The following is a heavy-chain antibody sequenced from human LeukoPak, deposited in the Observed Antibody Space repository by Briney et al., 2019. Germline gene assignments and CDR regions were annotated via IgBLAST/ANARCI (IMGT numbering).Heavy chain of an antibody. Sequence: PGGSLRLSCAASGFTFSSYAMHWVRQAPGKGLEWVAVISYDGSNKYYADSVKGRFTISRDNSKNTLYLQMNSLRAEDTAVYYCARSEPYYDYGYADYWGQGTLVTVSS. V-gene: IGHV3-30*04. CDR2: ISYDGSNK. CDR3: ARSEPYYDYGYADY. J-gene: IGHJ4*02. CDR1: GFTFSSYA. D-gene: IGHD4-17*01.